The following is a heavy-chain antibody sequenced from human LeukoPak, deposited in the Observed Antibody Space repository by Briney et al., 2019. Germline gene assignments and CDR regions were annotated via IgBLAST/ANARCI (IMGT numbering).Heavy chain of an antibody. J-gene: IGHJ3*02. V-gene: IGHV3-30*03. Sequence: GGSLRLSCAASGFTFSSYGMHWVRQAPGKGLEWVAVISYDGSNKYYADSVKGRFTISRDNSKNTLYLQMNSLRAEDTAVYYCARDKITMVRGVFDIWGQGTMVTVSS. D-gene: IGHD3-10*01. CDR1: GFTFSSYG. CDR3: ARDKITMVRGVFDI. CDR2: ISYDGSNK.